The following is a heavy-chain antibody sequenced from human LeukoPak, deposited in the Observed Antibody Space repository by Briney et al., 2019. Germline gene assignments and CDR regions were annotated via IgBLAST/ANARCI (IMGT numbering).Heavy chain of an antibody. J-gene: IGHJ4*02. Sequence: PGGSLRLSCAASGFTFSSYGMHWVRQAPGKGLEWVAVICYDGSNKYYADSVKGRFTISRDNYKNTLYLQMNSLRAEDTAVYYCARDPPGYSSSSPDYWGQGTLVSVSS. V-gene: IGHV3-33*01. CDR1: GFTFSSYG. D-gene: IGHD6-13*01. CDR2: ICYDGSNK. CDR3: ARDPPGYSSSSPDY.